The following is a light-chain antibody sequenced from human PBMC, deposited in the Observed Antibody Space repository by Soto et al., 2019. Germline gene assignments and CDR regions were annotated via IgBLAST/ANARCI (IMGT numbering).Light chain of an antibody. J-gene: IGKJ1*01. CDR1: QTVLSN. CDR2: GAS. CDR3: QQYASSRT. V-gene: IGKV3-20*01. Sequence: EIVMTQSPATLSVSPGERATLSCRASQTVLSNLAWYQQKPGQAPRLLMYGASSRATGIPDRFSGSGSGTDFTLTITRLEPEDFAVYYRQQYASSRTFGQGTKVDIK.